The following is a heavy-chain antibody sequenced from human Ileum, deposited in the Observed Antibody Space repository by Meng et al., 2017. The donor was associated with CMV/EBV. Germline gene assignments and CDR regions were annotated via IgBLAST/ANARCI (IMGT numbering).Heavy chain of an antibody. CDR3: ARDRDDNWGNFDS. Sequence: VSGDCRYSSTYDWAWIRQPPGKGLEWIGTMWHGGRTYYNPSLMSRVTMSVDTSNNQFSLNLRSVTAADTAIYYCARDRDDNWGNFDSWGQGSLVTVSS. J-gene: IGHJ4*02. CDR1: GDCRYSSTYD. CDR2: MWHGGRT. V-gene: IGHV4-39*07. D-gene: IGHD7-27*01.